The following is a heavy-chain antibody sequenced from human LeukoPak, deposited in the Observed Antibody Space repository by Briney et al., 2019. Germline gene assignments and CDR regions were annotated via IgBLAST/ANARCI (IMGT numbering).Heavy chain of an antibody. D-gene: IGHD3-10*01. Sequence: SETLSLTCTVSGGSISSYYWSWVRQPPGKGLEWIGYIYYSGTSKYNSSLKSRVTISVDTSKNQFSLKLSSVTAADTAVYYCARGGYGSLTFDYWGQGTLVTVSS. CDR2: IYYSGTS. CDR1: GGSISSYY. CDR3: ARGGYGSLTFDY. V-gene: IGHV4-59*01. J-gene: IGHJ4*02.